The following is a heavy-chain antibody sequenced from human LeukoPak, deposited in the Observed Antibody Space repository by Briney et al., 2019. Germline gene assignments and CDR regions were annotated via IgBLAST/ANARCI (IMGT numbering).Heavy chain of an antibody. CDR3: ARGQSSVGGDYYYYFGMDV. CDR1: GYTITTYG. Sequence: ASVKVSCKASGYTITTYGINWVRQAPGQGLEWMGWISAYNGVSKYAQKFQGRVTMTTETSTTTAYMELRSLRSDDTAVYFRARGQSSVGGDYYYYFGMDVWGQGTTVTVSS. CDR2: ISAYNGVS. V-gene: IGHV1-18*01. J-gene: IGHJ6*02. D-gene: IGHD6-19*01.